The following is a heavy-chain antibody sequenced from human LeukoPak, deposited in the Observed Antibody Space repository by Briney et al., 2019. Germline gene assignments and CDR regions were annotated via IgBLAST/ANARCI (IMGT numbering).Heavy chain of an antibody. CDR1: GDSVSSNSAA. D-gene: IGHD5-24*01. J-gene: IGHJ6*03. Sequence: SQTLSLACAISGDSVSSNSAAWNWIRQSPSRGLEWLGRTYYNSKWYNDYAVAVKSRITINPNTSKNQFALQLISVTPEDTAVYYCARGRGEMATITGYYYYYMDVWGKRTTVTISS. V-gene: IGHV6-1*01. CDR2: TYYNSKWYN. CDR3: ARGRGEMATITGYYYYYMDV.